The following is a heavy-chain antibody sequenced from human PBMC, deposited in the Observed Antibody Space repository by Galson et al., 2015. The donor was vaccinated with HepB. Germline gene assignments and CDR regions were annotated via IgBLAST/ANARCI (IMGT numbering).Heavy chain of an antibody. CDR3: TRGPYGTYGLFES. D-gene: IGHD1-26*01. J-gene: IGHJ1*01. Sequence: SLRLSCAASGFTFSSDWIHWVRQAPGKGLVWLSRISGDGRATTYAASVKGRFIISRDNAKNTVFLQMGSLRDEDTAIYYCTRGPYGTYGLFESWGQGALVTVSS. CDR1: GFTFSSDW. CDR2: ISGDGRAT. V-gene: IGHV3-74*01.